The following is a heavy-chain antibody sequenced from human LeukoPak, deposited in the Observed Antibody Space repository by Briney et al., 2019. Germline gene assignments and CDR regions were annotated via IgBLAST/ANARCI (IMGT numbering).Heavy chain of an antibody. J-gene: IGHJ5*02. CDR3: ARVVPITMVRGASGWFDP. D-gene: IGHD3-10*01. CDR1: GGTFSSYA. V-gene: IGHV1-69*13. Sequence: GASVKVSCKASGGTFSSYAISWVRQAPGQGLEWMGGIIPIFGTANYAQKFQGRVTITADESTSTAYVELSSLRSEDTAVYYCARVVPITMVRGASGWFDPWGQGTLVTVSS. CDR2: IIPIFGTA.